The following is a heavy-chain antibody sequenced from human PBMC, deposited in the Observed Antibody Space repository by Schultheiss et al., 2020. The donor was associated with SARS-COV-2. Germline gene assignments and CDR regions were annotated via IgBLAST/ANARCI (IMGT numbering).Heavy chain of an antibody. D-gene: IGHD6-13*01. Sequence: SVKVSCKASGGTFSSYAISWVRQAPGQGLEWMGGIIPIFGTANYAQKFQGRVTITADESTSTAYMELSSLRSDDTAVYYCANLIYSSSWYWADYWGQGTLVTVSS. CDR2: IIPIFGTA. CDR1: GGTFSSYA. CDR3: ANLIYSSSWYWADY. J-gene: IGHJ4*02. V-gene: IGHV1-69*13.